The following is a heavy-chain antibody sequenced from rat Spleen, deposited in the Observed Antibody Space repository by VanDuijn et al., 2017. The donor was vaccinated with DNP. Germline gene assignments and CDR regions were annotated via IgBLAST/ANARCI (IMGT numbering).Heavy chain of an antibody. CDR1: GFTFTSYW. CDR2: INIDGGTT. CDR3: GKDLESGYAMDA. D-gene: IGHD4-3*01. V-gene: IGHV5-58*01. J-gene: IGHJ4*01. Sequence: EVQLVETGGGLVQPGRSLKLSCVASGFTFTSYWMYWIRQAPGKGLEWVASINIDGGTTYYPDSVKGRFTISRDNAENAVYLQMNSLRSEDTATYYCGKDLESGYAMDAWGQGISVTVSS.